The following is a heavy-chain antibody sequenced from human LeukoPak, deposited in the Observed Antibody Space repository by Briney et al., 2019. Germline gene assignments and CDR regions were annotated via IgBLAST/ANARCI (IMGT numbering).Heavy chain of an antibody. CDR3: ARANTDIVVLN. Sequence: SQTLSLTCTVSGGSISSGGYYWSWIRQPPGKGLEWIGYIYHSGSTYYNPSLKSRVTISVDRSKNQFSLKLSSVTAADTAVYYCARANTDIVVLNWGQGTLVTVSS. V-gene: IGHV4-30-2*01. CDR1: GGSISSGGYY. J-gene: IGHJ4*02. D-gene: IGHD2-2*01. CDR2: IYHSGST.